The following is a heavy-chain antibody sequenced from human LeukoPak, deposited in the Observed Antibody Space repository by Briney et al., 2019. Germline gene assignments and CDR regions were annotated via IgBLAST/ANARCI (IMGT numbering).Heavy chain of an antibody. J-gene: IGHJ4*02. CDR2: INHSGST. CDR1: GGSFSGYY. V-gene: IGHV4-34*09. Sequence: PSETLSLTCAVYGGSFSGYYWSWIRQPPGKGLEWIGEINHSGSTNYNPSLKSRVTISVDTSKNQFSLKLSSVTTADTAVYYCARASFIYYFDYWGQGTLVTVSS. D-gene: IGHD3-16*02. CDR3: ARASFIYYFDY.